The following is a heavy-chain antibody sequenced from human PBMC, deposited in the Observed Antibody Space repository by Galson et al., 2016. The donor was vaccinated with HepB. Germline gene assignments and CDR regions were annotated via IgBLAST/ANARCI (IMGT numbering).Heavy chain of an antibody. CDR2: IIPMFGTA. Sequence: SVKVSCKASGGTFSSYAISWVRQAPGQGLEWVGGIIPMFGTANYAKKFQGRLTITAGGSTSTAYMEMSSLRSEDTAVYYCGLYYDVFSGNRPGLYYDLDVWGQGTTVTVSS. CDR1: GGTFSSYA. CDR3: GLYYDVFSGNRPGLYYDLDV. D-gene: IGHD3-3*01. V-gene: IGHV1-69*13. J-gene: IGHJ6*02.